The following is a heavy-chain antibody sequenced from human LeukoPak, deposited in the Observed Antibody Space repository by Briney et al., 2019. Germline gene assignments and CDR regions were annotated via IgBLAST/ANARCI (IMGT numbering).Heavy chain of an antibody. V-gene: IGHV3-23*01. J-gene: IGHJ3*02. CDR3: ATSMGHCSSTSCHAFDI. CDR1: GGSFSGYY. D-gene: IGHD2-2*01. CDR2: ISGSDTT. Sequence: ETLSLTCAVYGGSFSGYYWSWIRQPPGKGLEWVSGISGSDTTYYADSVKGRFTISRDNSKNTLYLQMNSLRAEDTAVYYCATSMGHCSSTSCHAFDIWGQGTMVTVSS.